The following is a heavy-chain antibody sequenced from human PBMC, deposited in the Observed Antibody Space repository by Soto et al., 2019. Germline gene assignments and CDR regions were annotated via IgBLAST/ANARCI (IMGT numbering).Heavy chain of an antibody. Sequence: EVQLFESGGDMVQPGGSLRLSCVVSGDSFSTYVMNWVRQAPGKGLEWVSGVNGRGVSTWYAESVKGRFTISRDNSKNIPFLEINSLTAEDTAVYYCVRIQSRSFFAAFDIWGQGTIVTVAS. J-gene: IGHJ3*02. V-gene: IGHV3-23*01. CDR1: GDSFSTYV. CDR3: VRIQSRSFFAAFDI. D-gene: IGHD1-26*01. CDR2: VNGRGVST.